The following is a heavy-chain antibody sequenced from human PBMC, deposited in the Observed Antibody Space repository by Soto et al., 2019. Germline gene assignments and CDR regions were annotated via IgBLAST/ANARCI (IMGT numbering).Heavy chain of an antibody. D-gene: IGHD2-21*01. CDR1: GGSISSSSYY. Sequence: PSETLSLTCTVSGGSISSSSYYWGWIRQPPGKGLEWIGSIYYSGSIYYNPSLKSRVTMSVDTSKNQFSLTLNSVTAADTATYYCARGGISHWAYFYYMDVWDRGTTVTVSS. J-gene: IGHJ6*03. V-gene: IGHV4-39*07. CDR3: ARGGISHWAYFYYMDV. CDR2: IYYSGSI.